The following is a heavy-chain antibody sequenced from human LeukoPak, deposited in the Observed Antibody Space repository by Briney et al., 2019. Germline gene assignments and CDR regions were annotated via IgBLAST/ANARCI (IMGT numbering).Heavy chain of an antibody. Sequence: ASVKVSCKASGGTFSSYAISWVRQAPGQGLEWMGGIIPIFGTANYAQKFQGRVTITTDESTSTAYMELSSLRSEDMAVYYCARGDYYDSSGYWHYWGQGTLVNVSS. CDR3: ARGDYYDSSGYWHY. J-gene: IGHJ4*02. CDR2: IIPIFGTA. D-gene: IGHD3-22*01. CDR1: GGTFSSYA. V-gene: IGHV1-69*05.